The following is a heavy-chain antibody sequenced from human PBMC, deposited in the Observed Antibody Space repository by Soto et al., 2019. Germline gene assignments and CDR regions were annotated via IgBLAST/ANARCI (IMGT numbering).Heavy chain of an antibody. D-gene: IGHD6-6*01. CDR2: IKSKTEGGTI. Sequence: EVQLVESGGGLVKPGGSLRLSCAASGFTFSNAWMTWVRQAPGKGLEWVGRIKSKTEGGTIDYAAPVKGRFTVSRDDSETTLYLQMNSLTTEDTAVYYCTTASVYRRSSLYFDYWGQGTQVTVSS. CDR1: GFTFSNAW. CDR3: TTASVYRRSSLYFDY. J-gene: IGHJ4*02. V-gene: IGHV3-15*01.